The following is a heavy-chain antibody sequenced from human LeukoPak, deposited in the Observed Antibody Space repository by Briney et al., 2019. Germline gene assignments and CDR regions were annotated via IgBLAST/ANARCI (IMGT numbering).Heavy chain of an antibody. CDR1: GFTVSGNY. Sequence: GGSLRLSCAVSGFTVSGNYMSWVRQAPGKGLEWVSLIYSGGTTYYADSVKGRFAISRDNSKNTLYLQMNSLRAEDTAVYYCARRAGGYSHPYDYWGQGTLVIVSS. V-gene: IGHV3-53*01. CDR3: ARRAGGYSHPYDY. D-gene: IGHD4-23*01. J-gene: IGHJ4*02. CDR2: IYSGGTT.